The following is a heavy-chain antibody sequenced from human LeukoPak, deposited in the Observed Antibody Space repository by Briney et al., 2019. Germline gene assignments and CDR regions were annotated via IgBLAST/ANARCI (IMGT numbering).Heavy chain of an antibody. CDR3: ARDNSGAGKPDY. J-gene: IGHJ4*02. CDR2: IGRSSTYT. Sequence: AGGSLRLSCAASRFTFSSYSMNWIRQAPGKGLEWVSYIGRSSTYTNYADSVKGRFTISRDNAKNPLYLQMNSLRAEDTAVYYCARDNSGAGKPDYWGQGTLVTVSP. D-gene: IGHD6-13*01. CDR1: RFTFSSYS. V-gene: IGHV3-21*05.